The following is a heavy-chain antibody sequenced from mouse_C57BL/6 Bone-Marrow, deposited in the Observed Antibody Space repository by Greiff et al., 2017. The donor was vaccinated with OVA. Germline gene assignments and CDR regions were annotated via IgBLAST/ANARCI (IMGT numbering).Heavy chain of an antibody. CDR3: GQPYYFDY. J-gene: IGHJ2*01. V-gene: IGHV1-22*01. CDR1: GYTFTDYN. Sequence: VQLQQSGPELVKPGASVKMSCKASGYTFTDYNMHWVKQSHGKSLEWIGDINPNNGGTSYNQKFKGKATLTVNKSSSTAYMELRSLTSEDSAVYYCGQPYYFDYWGQGTTLTVSS. D-gene: IGHD3-2*01. CDR2: INPNNGGT.